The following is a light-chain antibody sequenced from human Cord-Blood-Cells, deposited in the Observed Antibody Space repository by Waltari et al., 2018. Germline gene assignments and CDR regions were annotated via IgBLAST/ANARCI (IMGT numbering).Light chain of an antibody. V-gene: IGKV1-33*01. J-gene: IGKJ4*01. CDR2: DAS. CDR3: QQYDNRLT. CDR1: QDISNY. Sequence: DIQMTQSPSSLSASVGDRVTITCQASQDISNYLNWYQQKPGKAPKLLIYDASNLETGVPSRFSGSGSGTDFTFTISSLQPEDIATYYCQQYDNRLTFGGGTKXEIK.